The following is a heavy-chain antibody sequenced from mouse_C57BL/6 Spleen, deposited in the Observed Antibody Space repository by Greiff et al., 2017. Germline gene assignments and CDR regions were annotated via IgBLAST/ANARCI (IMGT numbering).Heavy chain of an antibody. CDR1: GFTFSSYG. Sequence: EVKLMESGGDLVKPGGSLKLSCAASGFTFSSYGMSWVRQTPDKRLEWVATISSGGSYTYYPDSVKGRFTISRDNAKNTLYLQMSSLKSEDTAMYYCARHPGTPSFDYWGQGTTLTVSS. V-gene: IGHV5-6*01. CDR3: ARHPGTPSFDY. CDR2: ISSGGSYT. D-gene: IGHD4-1*01. J-gene: IGHJ2*01.